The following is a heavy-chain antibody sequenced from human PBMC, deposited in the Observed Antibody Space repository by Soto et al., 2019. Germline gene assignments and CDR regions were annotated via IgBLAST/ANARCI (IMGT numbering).Heavy chain of an antibody. CDR3: AKPLQQWLLQGSGVDV. Sequence: EVQLLESGGGLVQPGGSLRLSCAASGFSFSEYSMTWVRQAPGKGLQWVSAISGDTATTHYADSVKGRFTISRDNSRDTLYLQMNSLRVEDTAIYYCAKPLQQWLLQGSGVDVWGQATTVTVSS. J-gene: IGHJ6*02. CDR2: ISGDTATT. V-gene: IGHV3-23*01. D-gene: IGHD6-19*01. CDR1: GFSFSEYS.